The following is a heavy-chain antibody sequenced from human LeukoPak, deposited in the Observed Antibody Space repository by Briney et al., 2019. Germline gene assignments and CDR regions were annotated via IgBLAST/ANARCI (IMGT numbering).Heavy chain of an antibody. D-gene: IGHD6-19*01. CDR3: AKVSSGWCPHS. CDR1: GFTVSSNY. V-gene: IGHV3-23*01. Sequence: GGSLRLSCAASGFTVSSNYMSWVRQAPGKGLEWVSAISGSGGSTYYADSVKGRFTISRDNSKNTLYLQMNSLRAEDTAVYYCAKVSSGWCPHSWGQGTLVTVSS. J-gene: IGHJ4*02. CDR2: ISGSGGST.